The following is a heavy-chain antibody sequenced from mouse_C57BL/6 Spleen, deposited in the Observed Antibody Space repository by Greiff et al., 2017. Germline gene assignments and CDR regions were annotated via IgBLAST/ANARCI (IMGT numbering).Heavy chain of an antibody. CDR3: AREHYYAMDY. CDR1: GYAFSSSW. J-gene: IGHJ4*01. V-gene: IGHV1-82*01. Sequence: VHLVESGPELVKPGASVKISCKASGYAFSSSWMHWVKQRPGTGLEWIGRIYPGDGDTNYNGKFKGKATLTADNSSSTAYMQLSSLTSEDSAVYFCAREHYYAMDYWGQGTSVTVSS. CDR2: IYPGDGDT.